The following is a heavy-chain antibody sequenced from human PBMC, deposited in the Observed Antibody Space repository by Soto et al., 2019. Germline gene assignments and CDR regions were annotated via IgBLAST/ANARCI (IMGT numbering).Heavy chain of an antibody. D-gene: IGHD3-9*01. Sequence: QITLKESGPTLVKPTQTLTLTCTFSGFSLRTTGVGVGWIRQPPGKALEWLPLIYWDDAKRYSPSLQSRLTITKDTSKNQVVLTMTNMDPVDTATYYCSHRQGRAKMTEQIFWLDPWGQGILVTVSA. J-gene: IGHJ5*02. V-gene: IGHV2-5*02. CDR3: SHRQGRAKMTEQIFWLDP. CDR1: GFSLRTTGVG. CDR2: IYWDDAK.